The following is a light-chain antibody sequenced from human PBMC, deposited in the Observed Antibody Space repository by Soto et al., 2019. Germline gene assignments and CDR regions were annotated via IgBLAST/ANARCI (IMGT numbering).Light chain of an antibody. CDR3: SSHTSGDTRV. V-gene: IGLV2-14*01. J-gene: IGLJ1*01. CDR1: SSDVGGYDY. CDR2: EVT. Sequence: QSALTQPASVSGSPGQSIAISCTGTSSDVGGYDYVSWYQQHPDKAPKLIIYEVTKRPSRVSNRFSGSKSGNTASLTISGLQPDDEADYYCSSHTSGDTRVFGSGTKLTVL.